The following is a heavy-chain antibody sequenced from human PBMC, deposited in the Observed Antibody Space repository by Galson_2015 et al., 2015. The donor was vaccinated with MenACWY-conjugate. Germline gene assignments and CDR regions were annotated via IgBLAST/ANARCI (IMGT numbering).Heavy chain of an antibody. D-gene: IGHD2-21*02. CDR3: ARTAGSVPP. J-gene: IGHJ5*02. Sequence: SLRLSCAASGFTFSSYRMNWVRQAPGEGLEWVSCIGGSCNYISYADSVKGRFTISRDNAENSLYLQMDSLRVEDTAVYYCARTAGSVPPWGQGTLVTVSS. V-gene: IGHV3-21*06. CDR1: GFTFSSYR. CDR2: IGGSCNYI.